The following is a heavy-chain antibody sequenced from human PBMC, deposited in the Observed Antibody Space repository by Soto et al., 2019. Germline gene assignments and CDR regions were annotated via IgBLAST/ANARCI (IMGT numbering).Heavy chain of an antibody. CDR1: GYTFTSYG. D-gene: IGHD3-3*01. J-gene: IGHJ5*02. V-gene: IGHV1-18*01. CDR3: ARGYDFWSGYSSNWFDP. Sequence: ASVKVSCKASGYTFTSYGISWVRQAPGQGLEWMGWISAYNGNTNYAQKLQGRVTMTTDTSTSTAYMELRSLRSDDTAVYYCARGYDFWSGYSSNWFDPWGQGTLVTVSS. CDR2: ISAYNGNT.